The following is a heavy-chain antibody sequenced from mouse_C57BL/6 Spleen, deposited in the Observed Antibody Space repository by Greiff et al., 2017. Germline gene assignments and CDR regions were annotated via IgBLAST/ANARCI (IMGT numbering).Heavy chain of an antibody. D-gene: IGHD2-4*01. V-gene: IGHV1-55*01. CDR1: GYTFTSYW. J-gene: IGHJ4*01. Sequence: VKLQQPGAELVKPGASVKMSCKASGYTFTSYWITWVKQRPGQGLEWIGDIYPGSGSTNYNEKFKSKATLTVDTSSSTAYMQLSSLTSEDSAVYYCARRYDYLYYAMDYWGQGTSVTVSS. CDR3: ARRYDYLYYAMDY. CDR2: IYPGSGST.